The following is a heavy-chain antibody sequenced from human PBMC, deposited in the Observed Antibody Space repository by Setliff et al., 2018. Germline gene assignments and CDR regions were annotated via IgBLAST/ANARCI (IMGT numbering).Heavy chain of an antibody. D-gene: IGHD2-21*01. CDR3: ARVALVVVIRNAFDI. V-gene: IGHV4-31*03. CDR1: GGSISSGGYY. J-gene: IGHJ3*02. CDR2: IYYSGST. Sequence: LSLTCTVSGGSISSGGYYWSWIRQHPGKGLEWIGYIYYSGSTCYNPSLKSRVTISVDTSKNQFSLKLSSVTAADTAVYYCARVALVVVIRNAFDIWGQGTMVTVSS.